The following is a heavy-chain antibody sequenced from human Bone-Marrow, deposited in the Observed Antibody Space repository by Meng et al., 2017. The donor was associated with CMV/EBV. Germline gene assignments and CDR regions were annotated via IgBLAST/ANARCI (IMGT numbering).Heavy chain of an antibody. J-gene: IGHJ6*02. D-gene: IGHD3-3*01. CDR1: GYTFTGYY. Sequence: ASVKVSCKASGYTFTGYYMHWVRQAPGQGLEWMGWINPNSGGTNYAQKFQGRVTMTRDTSISTAYMELSRLNSEDTAVYYCASRLEGFLGDYYYYGMDVWGQGTTVTVSS. V-gene: IGHV1-2*02. CDR2: INPNSGGT. CDR3: ASRLEGFLGDYYYYGMDV.